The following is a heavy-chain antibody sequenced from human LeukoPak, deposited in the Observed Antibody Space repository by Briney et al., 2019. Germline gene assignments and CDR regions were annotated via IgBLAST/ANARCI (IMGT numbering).Heavy chain of an antibody. CDR1: GFTYTKNW. Sequence: GGSLRLSCAASGFTYTKNWMSWFRQAPGKGLEWVGNVNEDGSEKNYVDSVKGRFTIPRDNAKNSVYLQMNNLRVEEMAVYYCARGKGWIDPWGQGTLVTVSS. J-gene: IGHJ5*02. V-gene: IGHV3-7*01. CDR2: VNEDGSEK. CDR3: ARGKGWIDP.